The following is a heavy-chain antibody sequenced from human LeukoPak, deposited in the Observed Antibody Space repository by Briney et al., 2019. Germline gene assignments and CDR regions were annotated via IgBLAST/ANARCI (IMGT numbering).Heavy chain of an antibody. CDR3: ARGIWELRFGH. D-gene: IGHD1-26*01. V-gene: IGHV4-39*07. J-gene: IGHJ4*02. CDR1: GGSISSSSYY. CDR2: INHSGST. Sequence: SETLSLTCTVSGGSISSSSYYWSWIRQPPGKGLEWIGEINHSGSTNYNPSLKSRVTISVDTSKNQFSLKLSSVTAADTAVYYCARGIWELRFGHWGQGTPVTVST.